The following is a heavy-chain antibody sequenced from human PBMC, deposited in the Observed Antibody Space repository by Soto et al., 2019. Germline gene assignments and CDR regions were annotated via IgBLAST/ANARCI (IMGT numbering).Heavy chain of an antibody. CDR3: ARDRITGTYKTGYYGMDV. Sequence: ASVKVSCKASGYTLTSYAMHWVRQAPGQRLEWMGWINAGNGNTKYSQKFQGRVTITRDTSASTAYMELSSLRSEDTAVYYCARDRITGTYKTGYYGMDVWGQGTTVTAP. J-gene: IGHJ6*02. V-gene: IGHV1-3*01. D-gene: IGHD1-20*01. CDR1: GYTLTSYA. CDR2: INAGNGNT.